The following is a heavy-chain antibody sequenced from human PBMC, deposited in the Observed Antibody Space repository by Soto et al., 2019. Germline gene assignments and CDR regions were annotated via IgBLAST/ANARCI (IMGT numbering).Heavy chain of an antibody. CDR1: GGSISSGGYS. CDR3: ARAYCGGDCYSDPVYYFDY. D-gene: IGHD2-21*02. Sequence: QLQLQESGSGLVKPSQTLSLTCAVSGGSISSGGYSWSWIRQPPGKGLEWIGYIYHSGSTYYNPSLKSRVTISVDRSKNQFSLKLSSVTAADTAVYYCARAYCGGDCYSDPVYYFDYWGQGTLVTVSS. CDR2: IYHSGST. J-gene: IGHJ4*02. V-gene: IGHV4-30-2*01.